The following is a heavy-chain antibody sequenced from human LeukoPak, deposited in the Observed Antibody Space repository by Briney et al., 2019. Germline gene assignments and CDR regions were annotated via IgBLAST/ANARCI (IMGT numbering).Heavy chain of an antibody. CDR3: AGSLGYCTSNVCYLKY. D-gene: IGHD2-8*01. J-gene: IGHJ4*02. CDR2: ISAQHGQT. CDR1: GYTFTGYY. Sequence: ASVKVSCKASGYTFTGYYMHWVQQAPGQGLEWMGWISAQHGQTEYAPNSQDRVTMTTDTYTNTAYMELRSLRSDDTAVYYCAGSLGYCTSNVCYLKYWGQGTLVTVSS. V-gene: IGHV1-18*04.